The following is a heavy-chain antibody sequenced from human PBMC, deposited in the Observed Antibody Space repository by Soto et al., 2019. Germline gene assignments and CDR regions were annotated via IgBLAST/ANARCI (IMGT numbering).Heavy chain of an antibody. CDR2: IIPIFGTA. V-gene: IGHV1-69*12. J-gene: IGHJ4*02. CDR3: ARDTPLQADCISTSCSGN. CDR1: GGTFSSYP. D-gene: IGHD2-2*01. Sequence: QVQLVQSGAEVKKPGSSVKVSCKASGGTFSSYPISWVRQAPGQGLEWMGGIIPIFGTANYAQKFQGRVTITADESTSTAYMELSSLRSEDTAVYYCARDTPLQADCISTSCSGNWGQGTLVTVSS.